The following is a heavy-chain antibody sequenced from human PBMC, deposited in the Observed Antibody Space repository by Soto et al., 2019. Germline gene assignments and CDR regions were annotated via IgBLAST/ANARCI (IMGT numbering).Heavy chain of an antibody. CDR3: ARGYYDSSGYPYYFDY. CDR1: GGSISSGGYY. Sequence: TSETLSLTCTVSGGSISSGGYYWSWIRQHPGKGLEWIGYIYYSGSTYYNPSLESRVTISVDTSKNQFSLKLSSVTAADTAVYYCARGYYDSSGYPYYFDYWGQGTLVTVYS. V-gene: IGHV4-31*03. J-gene: IGHJ4*02. CDR2: IYYSGST. D-gene: IGHD3-22*01.